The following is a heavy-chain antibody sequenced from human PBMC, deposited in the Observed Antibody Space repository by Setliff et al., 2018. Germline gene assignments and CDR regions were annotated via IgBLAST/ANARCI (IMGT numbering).Heavy chain of an antibody. CDR2: IYYSGNSNYDT. V-gene: IGHV4-59*01. CDR1: GGSINSYY. J-gene: IGHJ4*02. CDR3: ASERESASRQTYFGS. Sequence: KPSETLSLTCIVSGGSINSYYWNWIRQPPGKGLEWIGYIYYSGNSNYDTNYNPSLKSRVTILSDTSKNQFSLILSSVTAADTAVYYCASERESASRQTYFGSWGQGTLVTVSS. D-gene: IGHD2-15*01.